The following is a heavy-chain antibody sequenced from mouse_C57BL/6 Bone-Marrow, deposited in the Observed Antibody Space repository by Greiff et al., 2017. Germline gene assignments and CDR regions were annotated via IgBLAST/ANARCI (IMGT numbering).Heavy chain of an antibody. D-gene: IGHD2-2*01. CDR1: GYTFTSYW. Sequence: VQLQQPGAELVKPGASVKLSCKASGYTFTSYWMHWVKQRPGQGLEWIGMIHPNSGSTNYNEKFKSKATLTVEKSSSTAYMQLSSLTSEDSAVYYCAHGYYLDYWGQGTTLTVSS. J-gene: IGHJ2*01. V-gene: IGHV1-64*01. CDR3: AHGYYLDY. CDR2: IHPNSGST.